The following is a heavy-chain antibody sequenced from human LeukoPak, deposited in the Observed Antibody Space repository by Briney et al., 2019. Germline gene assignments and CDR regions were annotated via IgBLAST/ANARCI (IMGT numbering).Heavy chain of an antibody. CDR1: GGSFSGYY. CDR3: ARRGRIFGALDY. V-gene: IGHV4-34*01. CDR2: INHSGST. Sequence: ASETLSLTCAVYGGSFSGYYWSWIRQPPGKGLEWIGEINHSGSTNYNPSLKSRVTISVDTSKNQFSLKLSSVTAADTAVYYCARRGRIFGALDYWGQGTLVTVSS. J-gene: IGHJ4*02. D-gene: IGHD3-3*01.